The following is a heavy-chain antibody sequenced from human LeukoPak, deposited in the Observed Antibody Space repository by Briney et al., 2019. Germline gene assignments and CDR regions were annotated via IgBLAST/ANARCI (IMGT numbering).Heavy chain of an antibody. D-gene: IGHD1-26*01. CDR3: ARDKGGSYLGPAAFDI. CDR2: IAYDGSNK. Sequence: GGSLRLSCAASGFTFSSYAIHWVRQAPGKGREWVAVIAYDGSNKYYADSGKGRFTISTDNSKNPLYLQMNRLRAEDTAVYYCARDKGGSYLGPAAFDIWGQGTIVTVSS. CDR1: GFTFSSYA. V-gene: IGHV3-30-3*01. J-gene: IGHJ3*02.